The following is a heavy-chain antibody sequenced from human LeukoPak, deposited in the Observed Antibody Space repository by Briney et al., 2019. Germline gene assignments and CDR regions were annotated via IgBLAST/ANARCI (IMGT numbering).Heavy chain of an antibody. V-gene: IGHV1-2*02. Sequence: ASVKVSCKASGYTFTGYYMHWVRQAPGQGLEWMGWINPNSGGTNYAQKFQGRVTMTRDTSISTAYMELSSLRSEDTAVYYCARDPTTYYYDSSGYNAFDIWGQGTMVTVSS. CDR1: GYTFTGYY. J-gene: IGHJ3*02. CDR3: ARDPTTYYYDSSGYNAFDI. D-gene: IGHD3-22*01. CDR2: INPNSGGT.